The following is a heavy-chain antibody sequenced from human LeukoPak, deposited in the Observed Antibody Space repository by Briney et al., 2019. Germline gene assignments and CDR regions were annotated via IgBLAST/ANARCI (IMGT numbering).Heavy chain of an antibody. Sequence: SETLSLTCTVSGGSISSGGYYWRWIRQHPGTGLEWIGYIYYSGSTYYNPSLKSRVTISVDTSKNQFSLKLSSVTAADTAVYYCARENWNYFDYWGQGTLVTVSS. CDR3: ARENWNYFDY. CDR1: GGSISSGGYY. V-gene: IGHV4-31*03. D-gene: IGHD1-1*01. J-gene: IGHJ4*02. CDR2: IYYSGST.